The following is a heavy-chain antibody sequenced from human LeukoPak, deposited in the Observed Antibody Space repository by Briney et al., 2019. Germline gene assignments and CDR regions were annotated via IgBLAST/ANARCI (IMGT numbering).Heavy chain of an antibody. CDR1: GFTFSSYA. Sequence: PGGSLRLSCAASGFTFSSYAMSWVRQAPGKGLEGVSGISESGGSTFYADSVKGRFTISRDNSKNTLDLQMNSLKAEDTAAYFCARDIPRVDTAMAPDYWGQGTLVTVSS. CDR2: ISESGGST. D-gene: IGHD5-18*01. J-gene: IGHJ4*02. V-gene: IGHV3-23*01. CDR3: ARDIPRVDTAMAPDY.